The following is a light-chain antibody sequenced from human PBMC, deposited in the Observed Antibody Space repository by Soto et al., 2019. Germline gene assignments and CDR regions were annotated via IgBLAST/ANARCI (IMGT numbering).Light chain of an antibody. Sequence: QSALTQPASVSGSPGQSITISCTGSSGDVGAYNFVSWFQQHPGKAPKIILYDVTSRPSGVSNRFSGSKSGITASLTISGLQAEDEADYYSSSFTTSSTLLFGGGTKLTVL. V-gene: IGLV2-14*01. J-gene: IGLJ2*01. CDR3: SSFTTSSTLL. CDR2: DVT. CDR1: SGDVGAYNF.